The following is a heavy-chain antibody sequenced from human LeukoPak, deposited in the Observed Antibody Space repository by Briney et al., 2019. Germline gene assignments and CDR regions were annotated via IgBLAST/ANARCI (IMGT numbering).Heavy chain of an antibody. V-gene: IGHV3-23*01. D-gene: IGHD2-2*01. J-gene: IGHJ4*02. CDR3: AKSGPYCSSTSCNYFDY. CDR2: ISGSGVST. CDR1: RFTFSNFA. Sequence: GGSLRLSCAASRFTFSNFAMSWVRQAPGEGLEWVSVISGSGVSTYYAASVKGRFPISRDNSTNALFLQMNSLRAEDTAVYYCAKSGPYCSSTSCNYFDYWGQGTLVTVSS.